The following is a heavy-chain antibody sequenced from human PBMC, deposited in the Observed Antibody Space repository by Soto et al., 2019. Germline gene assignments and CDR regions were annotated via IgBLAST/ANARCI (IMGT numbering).Heavy chain of an antibody. J-gene: IGHJ4*02. CDR1: GFTFSSFA. Sequence: EVQLLESGGGLVQPGGSLRLSCAASGFTFSSFAMSWVRQAPGKGLEWVSAIGSRGDSTYYADAVKGRFTISRDNSKNTLYLQMNSLRAEDTAVYYCAKGLSYGYNSGRHFDSWGQGTLVTVSS. CDR2: IGSRGDST. CDR3: AKGLSYGYNSGRHFDS. V-gene: IGHV3-23*01. D-gene: IGHD6-19*01.